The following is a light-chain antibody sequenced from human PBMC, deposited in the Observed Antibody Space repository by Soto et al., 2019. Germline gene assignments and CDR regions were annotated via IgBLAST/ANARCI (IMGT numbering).Light chain of an antibody. CDR1: QSISSN. CDR3: QQYSLWPYT. V-gene: IGKV3-15*01. J-gene: IGKJ2*01. Sequence: EIVMTQSPATLSVSPGERATLSCRASQSISSNLAWYQQKPGQAPRLLIYGASTRATGIPARFSGSGSGTEFTLTISSLQSEDFAVYYCQQYSLWPYTFGQGPKLQIK. CDR2: GAS.